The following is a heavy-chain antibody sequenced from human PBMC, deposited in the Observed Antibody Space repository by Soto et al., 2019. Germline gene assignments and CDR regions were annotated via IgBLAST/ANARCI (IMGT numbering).Heavy chain of an antibody. CDR2: ISYDGSNK. D-gene: IGHD3-16*01. CDR1: GFTFSSYG. J-gene: IGHJ4*02. Sequence: GGSLRLSCAASGFTFSSYGMHWVRQAPGKGLEWVAVISYDGSNKYYADSVKGRFTISRDNSKNTLYLQMNSLRAEDTAVYYCAKGGSIDYWGQGTLVTVSS. V-gene: IGHV3-30*18. CDR3: AKGGSIDY.